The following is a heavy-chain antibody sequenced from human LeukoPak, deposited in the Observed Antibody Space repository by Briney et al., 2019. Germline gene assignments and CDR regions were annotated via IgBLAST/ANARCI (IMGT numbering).Heavy chain of an antibody. D-gene: IGHD2-15*01. CDR2: FDPEDGET. V-gene: IGHV1-24*01. J-gene: IGHJ5*02. CDR3: ATAGGTYCSGGSCYLNWFDP. CDR1: GYTLTELS. Sequence: ASVTVSCKVSGYTLTELSMHWVRQAPGKGLEWMGGFDPEDGETIYAQKFQGRVTMTEDTSTDTAYMELSSLRSEDTAVYYCATAGGTYCSGGSCYLNWFDPWGQGTLVTVSS.